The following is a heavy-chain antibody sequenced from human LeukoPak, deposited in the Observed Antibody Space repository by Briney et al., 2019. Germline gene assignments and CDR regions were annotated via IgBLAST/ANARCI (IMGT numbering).Heavy chain of an antibody. J-gene: IGHJ4*02. CDR1: GYTFTGNY. Sequence: DSVKVSCTASGYTFTGNYMHWVRQAPGQGLEWMGWINPSRGGTNYAQKFQGRVTMTRDTSISTAYMELSGLRSDDTAVYYCAREAKKNNDYWGQGPLVTVSS. CDR2: INPSRGGT. D-gene: IGHD4/OR15-4a*01. CDR3: AREAKKNNDY. V-gene: IGHV1-2*02.